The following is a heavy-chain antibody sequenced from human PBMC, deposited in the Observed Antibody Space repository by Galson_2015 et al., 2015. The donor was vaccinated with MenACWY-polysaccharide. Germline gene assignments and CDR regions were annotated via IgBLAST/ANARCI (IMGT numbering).Heavy chain of an antibody. D-gene: IGHD6-13*01. Sequence: SLRLSCAASGFTFRSYAMSWVRQAPGKGLEWGLTTGGNGAKTFYTDSLKGRVTISRDNSKNTLYLQMNRLRPEDTAIYYCAKEQWGSNEYWGQGTLVTVSS. V-gene: IGHV3-23*01. CDR2: TGGNGAKT. J-gene: IGHJ4*02. CDR3: AKEQWGSNEY. CDR1: GFTFRSYA.